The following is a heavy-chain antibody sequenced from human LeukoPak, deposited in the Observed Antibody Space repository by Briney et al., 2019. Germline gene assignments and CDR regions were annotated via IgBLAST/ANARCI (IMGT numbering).Heavy chain of an antibody. V-gene: IGHV3-20*04. CDR1: GFTFDDYG. Sequence: GGSLRLSCAASGFTFDDYGMSWVRQAPGKGLAWVSGINWNGGSTGYADSVKGRFTISRDNAKNSLYLQMNSLRAEDTALYYCARDQLLWFGELLYQYYYHMDVWGKGTTVTVSS. J-gene: IGHJ6*03. D-gene: IGHD3-10*01. CDR3: ARDQLLWFGELLYQYYYHMDV. CDR2: INWNGGST.